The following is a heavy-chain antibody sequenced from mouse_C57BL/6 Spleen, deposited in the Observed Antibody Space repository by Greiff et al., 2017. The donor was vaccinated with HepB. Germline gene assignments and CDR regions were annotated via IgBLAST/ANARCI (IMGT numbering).Heavy chain of an antibody. Sequence: EVHLVESGGGLVKPGGSLKLSCAASGFTFSDYGMHWVRQAPEKGLEWVAYISSGSSTIYYADTVKGRFTISRDNAKNTLFLQITSLRSEDTAMYYCARRDYDYAMDYWGQGTSVTVSS. CDR2: ISSGSSTI. V-gene: IGHV5-17*01. D-gene: IGHD2-13*01. J-gene: IGHJ4*01. CDR1: GFTFSDYG. CDR3: ARRDYDYAMDY.